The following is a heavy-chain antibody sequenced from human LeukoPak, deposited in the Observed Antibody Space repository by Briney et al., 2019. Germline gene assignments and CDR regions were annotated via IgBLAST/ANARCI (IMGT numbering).Heavy chain of an antibody. J-gene: IGHJ3*02. V-gene: IGHV4-39*07. Sequence: SETLSLTCTVSGGSISSSSYYWGWIRQPPGKGLEWIGNIYYSGSTYYNPSLKSRVTISVDTSKNQFSLKLSSVTTADTAVYYCARKGNIAVVGGAFDIWGQGTRVTVSS. CDR3: ARKGNIAVVGGAFDI. CDR1: GGSISSSSYY. CDR2: IYYSGST. D-gene: IGHD6-19*01.